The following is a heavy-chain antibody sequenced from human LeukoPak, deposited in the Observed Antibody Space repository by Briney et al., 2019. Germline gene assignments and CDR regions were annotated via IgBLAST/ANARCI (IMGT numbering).Heavy chain of an antibody. CDR1: GFSFSNNW. D-gene: IGHD1-7*01. J-gene: IGHJ5*02. Sequence: GGSLRLSCAASGFSFSNNWMHWVRQAPGKGLVWVSRLNNDGSMTHYADSVKGRFTISRDNAKNTLYLQMNSLRVEDTAMYYCARGTSPEPWGQGTLVTVFS. CDR3: ARGTSPEP. CDR2: LNNDGSMT. V-gene: IGHV3-74*01.